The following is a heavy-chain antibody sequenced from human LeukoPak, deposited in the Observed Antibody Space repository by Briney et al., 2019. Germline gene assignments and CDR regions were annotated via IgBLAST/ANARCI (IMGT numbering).Heavy chain of an antibody. CDR1: GYTFTSYY. Sequence: ASVKVSCKASGYTFTSYYMHWVRQAPGQGLEWMGIINPSGGSTSYAQKFQGRVTMTRDMSTSTVYMELSSLRSEDTAVYYCARSSIIAAAGPYYFDYWGQGTLVTVSS. V-gene: IGHV1-46*01. D-gene: IGHD6-13*01. J-gene: IGHJ4*02. CDR3: ARSSIIAAAGPYYFDY. CDR2: INPSGGST.